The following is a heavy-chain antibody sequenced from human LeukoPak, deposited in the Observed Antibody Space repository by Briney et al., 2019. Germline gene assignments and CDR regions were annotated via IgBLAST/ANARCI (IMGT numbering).Heavy chain of an antibody. Sequence: GGSLRLSCAASGFTFSSYGMHWVRQAPGKGLEWVAVIWYDGSNKYYADSVKGRFTISRDNSKNTLNLQMNSLRAEDTAVYYCARDKKSGESSEIDYWGQGTLVTVSS. D-gene: IGHD3-10*01. CDR1: GFTFSSYG. V-gene: IGHV3-33*01. CDR2: IWYDGSNK. J-gene: IGHJ4*02. CDR3: ARDKKSGESSEIDY.